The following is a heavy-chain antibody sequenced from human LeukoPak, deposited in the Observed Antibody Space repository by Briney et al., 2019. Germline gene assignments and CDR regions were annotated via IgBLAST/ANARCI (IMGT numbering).Heavy chain of an antibody. Sequence: GGSLRLSCAASGFTFSSYSMNWVRQAPGKGLEWVSSISSSSSYIYYADSVKGRFTISRDNAKNSLYLQMNSLRAEDTAVYYCARAGGYYGSGSYSRNGAFDIWGQGTMVTVSS. D-gene: IGHD3-10*01. J-gene: IGHJ3*02. CDR1: GFTFSSYS. CDR3: ARAGGYYGSGSYSRNGAFDI. CDR2: ISSSSSYI. V-gene: IGHV3-21*04.